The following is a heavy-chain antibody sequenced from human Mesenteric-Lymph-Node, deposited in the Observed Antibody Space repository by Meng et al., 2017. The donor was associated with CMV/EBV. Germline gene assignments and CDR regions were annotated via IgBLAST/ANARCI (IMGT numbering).Heavy chain of an antibody. D-gene: IGHD5-24*01. Sequence: SETLSLTCTVSGGSISSSSYYWGWIRQPPGKGLEWIGSIYYSGSTYYNPSLKSRVTISVDTSKNQFSLKLSSVTAADTAVYYCARGGRDGYNYVDYWGQGTLVTAPQ. CDR2: IYYSGST. J-gene: IGHJ4*02. V-gene: IGHV4-39*07. CDR1: GGSISSSSYY. CDR3: ARGGRDGYNYVDY.